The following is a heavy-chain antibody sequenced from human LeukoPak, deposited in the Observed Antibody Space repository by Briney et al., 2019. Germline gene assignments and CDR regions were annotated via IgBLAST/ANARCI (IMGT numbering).Heavy chain of an antibody. V-gene: IGHV1-8*01. CDR3: AAHTYYYSSGSFGH. CDR2: MNPSSGNT. D-gene: IGHD3-10*01. J-gene: IGHJ4*02. Sequence: ASVIVSCKASGYSFTSYDINWVRQATGQGPEWIGWMNPSSGNTGYAQWFQGRVTMTRATSTSTAYLELSSLTSDDTAVYYCAAHTYYYSSGSFGHWGQGTLVTVSS. CDR1: GYSFTSYD.